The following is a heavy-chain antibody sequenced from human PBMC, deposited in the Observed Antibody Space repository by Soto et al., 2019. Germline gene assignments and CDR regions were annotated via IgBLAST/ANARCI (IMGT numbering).Heavy chain of an antibody. CDR1: GYTFNTYG. V-gene: IGHV1-18*01. Sequence: GASVKVSCKASGYTFNTYGVGWARQAPGQGLEWMGWINPYNDNAHYAQKFQGRVTMTTDTSTTTAYMELTSLRYDDTAVYYCARNLASVHDSWGLGTLVTVSS. CDR2: INPYNDNA. D-gene: IGHD1-1*01. CDR3: ARNLASVHDS. J-gene: IGHJ4*02.